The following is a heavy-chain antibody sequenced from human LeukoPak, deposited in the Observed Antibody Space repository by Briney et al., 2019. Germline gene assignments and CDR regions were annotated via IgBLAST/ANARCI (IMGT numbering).Heavy chain of an antibody. Sequence: GGSLRLSCAASGFTFSSYAMHWVRQAPGKGLEYVSAFSSNGGSTYYANSVKGRFTISRDNSKNTLYLQMGSLRAEDMAVYYCARSYCSSTSCYAGDIDYWGQGTLVTVSS. J-gene: IGHJ4*02. CDR1: GFTFSSYA. D-gene: IGHD2-2*01. CDR2: FSSNGGST. CDR3: ARSYCSSTSCYAGDIDY. V-gene: IGHV3-64*01.